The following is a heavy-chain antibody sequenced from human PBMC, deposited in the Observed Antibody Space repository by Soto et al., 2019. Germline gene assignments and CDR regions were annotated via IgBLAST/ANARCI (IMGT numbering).Heavy chain of an antibody. Sequence: GGSLRRSCAASGFTFSSYWMSWVRQAPGKGLEWVANIKQDGSEKYYVDSVKGRFTISRDNAKNSLYLQMNSLRAEDTAVYYCAREIGSGWFSSAFDIWGQGTMVTVSS. D-gene: IGHD6-19*01. CDR2: IKQDGSEK. V-gene: IGHV3-7*01. J-gene: IGHJ3*02. CDR1: GFTFSSYW. CDR3: AREIGSGWFSSAFDI.